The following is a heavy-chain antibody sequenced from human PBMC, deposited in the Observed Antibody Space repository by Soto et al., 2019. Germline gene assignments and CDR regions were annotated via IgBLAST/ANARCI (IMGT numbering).Heavy chain of an antibody. Sequence: PSETLSLTCTVSGGSISSSSYYWGWIRQPPGKGLEWIGSIYYSGSTYYNPSLKSRVTISVDTSKNQFSLELSSLRSEDTAVYYCANYYDSSGYYFNWGQGTLVTVSS. D-gene: IGHD3-22*01. J-gene: IGHJ4*02. V-gene: IGHV4-39*07. CDR1: GGSISSSSYY. CDR2: IYYSGST. CDR3: ANYYDSSGYYFN.